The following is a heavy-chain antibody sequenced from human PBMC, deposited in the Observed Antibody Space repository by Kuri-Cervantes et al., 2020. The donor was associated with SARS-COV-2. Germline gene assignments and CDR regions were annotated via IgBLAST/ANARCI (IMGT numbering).Heavy chain of an antibody. D-gene: IGHD1-1*01. CDR3: ARVNWDVPFTTLDY. J-gene: IGHJ4*02. V-gene: IGHV1-18*01. CDR1: GYTFTNYG. CDR2: ISTYNGNT. Sequence: ASVKVSCKASGYTFTNYGITWVRQAPGQGLEWVGWISTYNGNTHYAQRLQDRVIMIADTSTTTAYMELTSLRSDDTAVYYCARVNWDVPFTTLDYWGQGTRVTVSS.